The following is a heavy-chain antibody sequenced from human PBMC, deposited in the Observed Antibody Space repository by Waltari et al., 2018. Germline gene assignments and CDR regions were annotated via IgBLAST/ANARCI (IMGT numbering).Heavy chain of an antibody. CDR1: GFTFDDYA. CDR3: AKDIGGYDAFDI. Sequence: EVQLVESGGGLVQPGRSLRLSCAASGFTFDDYAMPWVRQAPGKGLEWVSGISWNSGSIGYADSVKGRFTISRDNAKNSLYLQMNSLRAEDMALYYCAKDIGGYDAFDIWGQGTMVTVSS. D-gene: IGHD5-12*01. J-gene: IGHJ3*02. CDR2: ISWNSGSI. V-gene: IGHV3-9*03.